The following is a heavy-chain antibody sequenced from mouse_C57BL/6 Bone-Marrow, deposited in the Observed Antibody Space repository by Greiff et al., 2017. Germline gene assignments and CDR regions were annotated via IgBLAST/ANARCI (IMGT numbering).Heavy chain of an antibody. CDR2: INPYNGGT. V-gene: IGHV1-19*01. CDR1: GYTFTDYY. J-gene: IGHJ2*01. D-gene: IGHD2-14*01. CDR3: ARKGTH. Sequence: VQLQQSGPVLVKPGASVKMSCKASGYTFTDYYMNWVKQSPGKGLEWIGVINPYNGGTSYNQKFKGKATLTVDKSSSTAYMELNSLTYEDSAVYYSARKGTHWGQGTTLTVSS.